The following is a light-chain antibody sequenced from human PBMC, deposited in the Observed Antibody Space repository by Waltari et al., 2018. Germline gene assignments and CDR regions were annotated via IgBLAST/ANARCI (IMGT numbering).Light chain of an antibody. CDR2: AAS. Sequence: AIRITQSPSSLSASTGDRVTITCRASQGISSYLAWYQQKPGKAPKLLIYAASTLQSGVPSRFSGSGSGTDFTLTINCLQSEDFATYYCQQYYSYPRTFGQGTKLEIK. CDR1: QGISSY. V-gene: IGKV1-8*01. J-gene: IGKJ2*01. CDR3: QQYYSYPRT.